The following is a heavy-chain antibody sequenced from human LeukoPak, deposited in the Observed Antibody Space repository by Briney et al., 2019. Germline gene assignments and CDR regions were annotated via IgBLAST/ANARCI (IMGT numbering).Heavy chain of an antibody. CDR1: GFTVSSDS. Sequence: GGSLRLSCTVSGFTVSSDSMSWVRQAPGKGLEWVSFIYSGGSTHYSDSVKGRFTISRDNSKNTLYLQMNSLRAEDTAVYYCARDREWDHAFDIWGQGTMVTVSS. CDR3: ARDREWDHAFDI. V-gene: IGHV3-53*01. D-gene: IGHD1-26*01. J-gene: IGHJ3*02. CDR2: IYSGGST.